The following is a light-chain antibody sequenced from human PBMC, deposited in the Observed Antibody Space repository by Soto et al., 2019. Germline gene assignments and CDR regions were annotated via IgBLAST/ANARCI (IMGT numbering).Light chain of an antibody. J-gene: IGLJ1*01. CDR3: SSFTKTITRYA. Sequence: SVLAQPASVSGSPGQSITISCSGTSSDVGGYNYVSWFQHHPGKAPKLIIYEVSYRPSGVSNRFSGSKSGDTASLTISGLQAEDEADYYGSSFTKTITRYALATGTKVT. CDR1: SSDVGGYNY. CDR2: EVS. V-gene: IGLV2-14*01.